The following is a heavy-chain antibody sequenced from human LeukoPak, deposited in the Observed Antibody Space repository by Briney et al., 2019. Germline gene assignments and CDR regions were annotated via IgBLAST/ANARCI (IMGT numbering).Heavy chain of an antibody. CDR3: AKDPKYYYDNSGYFSRSHFDY. CDR1: GFTFSNYA. J-gene: IGHJ4*02. Sequence: GGSLRLSCAASGFTFSNYAMSWVRQAPGKGLEWVSVTSGSGGSTYYGDSVKGRFTISRDNSKNTLYLQMNSLRAEDTAVYYCAKDPKYYYDNSGYFSRSHFDYWGQGTLVTVSS. V-gene: IGHV3-23*01. D-gene: IGHD3-22*01. CDR2: TSGSGGST.